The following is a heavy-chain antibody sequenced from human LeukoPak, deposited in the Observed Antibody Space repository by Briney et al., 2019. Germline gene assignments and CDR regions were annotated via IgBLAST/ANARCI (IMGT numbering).Heavy chain of an antibody. D-gene: IGHD2-2*01. CDR3: AGDQEYCSSTSCYAAGLIDY. Sequence: PGGSLRLSCAASGFTFSSYSMNWVRQAPGKGLEWVSYISSSSSTIYYADSVKGRFTISRDNAKNSLYLQMNSLRAEDTAVYYCAGDQEYCSSTSCYAAGLIDYWGQGTLVTVSS. CDR1: GFTFSSYS. CDR2: ISSSSSTI. J-gene: IGHJ4*02. V-gene: IGHV3-48*01.